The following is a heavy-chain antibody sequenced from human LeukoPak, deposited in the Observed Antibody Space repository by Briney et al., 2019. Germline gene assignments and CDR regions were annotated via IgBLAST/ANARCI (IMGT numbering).Heavy chain of an antibody. CDR1: GFTFSNAW. CDR2: IKSKTDGGTT. V-gene: IGHV3-15*01. Sequence: GGSLRLSCAASGFTFSNAWVSWVRQAPGKGLEWVGRIKSKTDGGTTDYAAPVKGRFTISRDDSKNTLYLQMNSLKTEDTAVYYCTTDPLFKDFDYWGQGTLVTVSS. J-gene: IGHJ4*02. CDR3: TTDPLFKDFDY.